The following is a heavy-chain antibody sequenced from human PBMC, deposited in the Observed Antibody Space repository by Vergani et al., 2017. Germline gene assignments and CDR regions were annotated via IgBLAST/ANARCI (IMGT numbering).Heavy chain of an antibody. CDR2: ISYDGSNK. Sequence: QVQLVESGGGVVQPGRSLRLSCAASGFTFSSYAMHWVRQAPGKGLEWVAVISYDGSNKYYADSVKGRFTISRDNSKNTLYLQMNRLRAEDTAVYYCARENGYCSSTSCYSLDYWGQGTLVTVSS. CDR3: ARENGYCSSTSCYSLDY. J-gene: IGHJ4*02. CDR1: GFTFSSYA. D-gene: IGHD2-2*01. V-gene: IGHV3-30-3*01.